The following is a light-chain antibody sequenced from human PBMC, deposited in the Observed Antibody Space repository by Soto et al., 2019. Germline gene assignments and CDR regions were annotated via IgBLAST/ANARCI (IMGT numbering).Light chain of an antibody. Sequence: DIQMTQSPSTLSAFIGDRVTITCRASQSISNWLAWYQQKPGKAPKLLIYKASYTESGVPSRFSGRGSGTEFTLTISRVLPYDFATYYFQQYSDNSNTFGQGTKLDLK. CDR2: KAS. V-gene: IGKV1-5*03. J-gene: IGKJ2*01. CDR3: QQYSDNSNT. CDR1: QSISNW.